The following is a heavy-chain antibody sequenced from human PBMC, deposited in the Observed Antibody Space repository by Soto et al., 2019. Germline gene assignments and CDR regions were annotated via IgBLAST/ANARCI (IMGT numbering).Heavy chain of an antibody. V-gene: IGHV4-39*01. Sequence: SETLSLTCIVSGGSVYSNGHYWGWIRQPPGKGLEWIGSIDNNGVTNYNSSLKSRVTISRDTSKNQFSLRLTSVTAADTAVYYCGKILVAANGHTEADSWGPGTLVTVSS. CDR3: GKILVAANGHTEADS. CDR2: IDNNGVT. D-gene: IGHD2-15*01. J-gene: IGHJ4*02. CDR1: GGSVYSNGHY.